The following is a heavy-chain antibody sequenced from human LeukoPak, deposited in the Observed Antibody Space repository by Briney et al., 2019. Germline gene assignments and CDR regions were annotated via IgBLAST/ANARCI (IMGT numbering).Heavy chain of an antibody. CDR3: ARLDSVSFNFDY. J-gene: IGHJ4*02. Sequence: ASVNVSCQASGYTFSGYYLHCVRQAPGQGLEWMGWINPNSGGTNYAQKFQGRVTMTRDTSISTAYMELSRLRSDDTAVYYCARLDSVSFNFDYWGQGTLVTVSS. CDR2: INPNSGGT. V-gene: IGHV1-2*02. D-gene: IGHD1-26*01. CDR1: GYTFSGYY.